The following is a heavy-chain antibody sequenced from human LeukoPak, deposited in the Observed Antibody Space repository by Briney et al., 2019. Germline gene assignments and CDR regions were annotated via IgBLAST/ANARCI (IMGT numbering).Heavy chain of an antibody. J-gene: IGHJ4*02. V-gene: IGHV3-23*01. Sequence: PGGSLRLSCAASGFTFSSSAMSWVRQAPGKGLGWVSAIRGSGGSTYYADSVKGRFTISRDNSKNTLYLQMNSLRAEDTAVYYCAKDTTPSGYCSGGSCYAPFDYWGQGTLVTVSS. D-gene: IGHD2-15*01. CDR2: IRGSGGST. CDR1: GFTFSSSA. CDR3: AKDTTPSGYCSGGSCYAPFDY.